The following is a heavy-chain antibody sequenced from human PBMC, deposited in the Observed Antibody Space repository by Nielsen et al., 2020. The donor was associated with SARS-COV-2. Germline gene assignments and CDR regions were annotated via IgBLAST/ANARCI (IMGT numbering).Heavy chain of an antibody. D-gene: IGHD4/OR15-4a*01. CDR1: GFTFRSYR. J-gene: IGHJ4*02. V-gene: IGHV3-7*01. CDR2: IKLDGSEK. Sequence: GGSLRLSCAVSGFTFRSYRMSWVRQAPGKGLEWVGNIKLDGSEKYYVDSVKGRFTISRDNARNTLYLQMNSLRVEDTAVYYCARVGSYGDPEYLDYWGQGALVTVSS. CDR3: ARVGSYGDPEYLDY.